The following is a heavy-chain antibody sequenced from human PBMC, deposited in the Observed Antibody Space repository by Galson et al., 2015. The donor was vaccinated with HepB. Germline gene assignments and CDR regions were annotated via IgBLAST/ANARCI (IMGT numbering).Heavy chain of an antibody. Sequence: SVKVSCKASGGTFSSYAISWVRQAPGQGLEWMGGIIPIFGTANYAQKFQGRVTITADESTSTAYMELSSLRSEDTAVYYRARDRAARLWYYYGMDVWGQGTTVTVSS. D-gene: IGHD6-6*01. CDR2: IIPIFGTA. J-gene: IGHJ6*02. V-gene: IGHV1-69*13. CDR3: ARDRAARLWYYYGMDV. CDR1: GGTFSSYA.